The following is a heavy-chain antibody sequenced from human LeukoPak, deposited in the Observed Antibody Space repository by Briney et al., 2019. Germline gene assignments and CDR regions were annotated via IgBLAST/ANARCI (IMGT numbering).Heavy chain of an antibody. J-gene: IGHJ6*03. CDR1: GFTFSSYW. D-gene: IGHD6-25*01. CDR3: ARFAAGGSYYYYMDV. Sequence: PPGGSLRLSCAASGFTFSSYWMSWVRQAPGKGLEWVANIKQDGSEKYYVDSVKGRFTISRDNAKNSLYLQMNSLRADDTAVYYCARFAAGGSYYYYMDVWGKGTTVTVSS. CDR2: IKQDGSEK. V-gene: IGHV3-7*01.